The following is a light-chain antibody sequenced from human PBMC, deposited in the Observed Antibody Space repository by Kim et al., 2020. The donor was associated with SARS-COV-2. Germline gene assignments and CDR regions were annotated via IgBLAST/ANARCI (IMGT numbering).Light chain of an antibody. CDR3: QQYGGSPIT. CDR1: QSVTSSY. V-gene: IGKV3-20*01. Sequence: SPGDRATPSCRASQSVTSSYLAWYQEKPGQAPRLLIYGASRRATGIPDRFSGSGSGTDFSLTITRLEPEDFSVYYCQQYGGSPITFGQGTRLEIK. CDR2: GAS. J-gene: IGKJ5*01.